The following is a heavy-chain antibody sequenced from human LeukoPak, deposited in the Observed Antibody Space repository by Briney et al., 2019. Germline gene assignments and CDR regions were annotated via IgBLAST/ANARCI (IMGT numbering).Heavy chain of an antibody. V-gene: IGHV4-31*03. CDR3: AREDRESYYYMDV. Sequence: SQTLSLTCSVSGGSISSSSISSVGYYWTWIRQVPGKSLEWIGYIYYNGVTHYNPSLKSRVTISVDTSKNQFSLKVSSVTAADTAVYFCAREDRESYYYMDVWGKGTTVTVSS. CDR2: IYYNGVT. CDR1: GGSISSSSISSVGYY. D-gene: IGHD5-24*01. J-gene: IGHJ6*03.